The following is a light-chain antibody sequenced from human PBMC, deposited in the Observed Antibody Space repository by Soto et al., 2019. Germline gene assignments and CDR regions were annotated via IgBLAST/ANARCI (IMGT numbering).Light chain of an antibody. CDR2: TNT. J-gene: IGLJ1*01. CDR3: QSYDSSLSGYV. Sequence: QSVLTQPPSVSGAPGQRVTISCTGSSSNIGAGYDVHWYQHLPGTAPKLLIYTNTNRPSGVPDRFSGSKSGTSASLAITGLQAEDAADYSCQSYDSSLSGYVFGTGTKLTVL. V-gene: IGLV1-40*01. CDR1: SSNIGAGYD.